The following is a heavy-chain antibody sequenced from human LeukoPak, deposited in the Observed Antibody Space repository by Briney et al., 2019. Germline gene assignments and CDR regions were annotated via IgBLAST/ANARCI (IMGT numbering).Heavy chain of an antibody. J-gene: IGHJ5*02. CDR1: GFTFSSYS. CDR2: ISGSGGST. Sequence: GGSLRLSCAASGFTFSSYSMNWVRQAPGKGLEWVSAISGSGGSTYYADSVKGRFTISRDNSKNTLYLQMNSLRAEDTAVYYCAKERGTGYSSSWYSWFDPWGQGTLVTVSS. CDR3: AKERGTGYSSSWYSWFDP. V-gene: IGHV3-23*01. D-gene: IGHD6-13*01.